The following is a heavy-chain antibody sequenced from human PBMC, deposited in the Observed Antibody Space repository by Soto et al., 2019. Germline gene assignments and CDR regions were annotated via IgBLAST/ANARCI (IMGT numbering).Heavy chain of an antibody. CDR1: GYTFIGYY. Sequence: QVQLVQSGAEVKEPGASVKVSCKTSGYTFIGYYMHWVRQAPGQGLEWMGWMNPRSGDTNYAQKFQGRVTMTRDASFTTASMKLRRLRSDDTAVYFGGGDAVGATPLGWFDPWGQGTLVTVSS. D-gene: IGHD1-26*01. J-gene: IGHJ5*02. CDR2: MNPRSGDT. V-gene: IGHV1-2*02. CDR3: GGDAVGATPLGWFDP.